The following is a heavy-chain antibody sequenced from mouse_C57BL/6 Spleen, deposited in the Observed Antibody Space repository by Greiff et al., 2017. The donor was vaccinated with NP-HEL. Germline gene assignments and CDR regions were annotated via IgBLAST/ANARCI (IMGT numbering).Heavy chain of an antibody. CDR3: ARSMITTHFDY. J-gene: IGHJ2*01. Sequence: QVQLQQSGAELVKPGASVKLSCKASGYTFTSYWMHWVKQRPGRGLEWIGRIDPNSGGTKYNEKFKSKATLTVDKPSSTAYMQLSSLTSEDSVVYYCARSMITTHFDYWGQGTTLTVSS. V-gene: IGHV1-72*01. CDR1: GYTFTSYW. CDR2: IDPNSGGT. D-gene: IGHD2-4*01.